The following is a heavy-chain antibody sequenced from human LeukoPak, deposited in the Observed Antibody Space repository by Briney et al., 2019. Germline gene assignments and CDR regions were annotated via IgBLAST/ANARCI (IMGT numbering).Heavy chain of an antibody. V-gene: IGHV3-23*01. CDR1: GFTFSSYA. D-gene: IGHD6-19*01. J-gene: IGHJ4*02. CDR3: AKDSYPGIAVAGVMYYFDY. Sequence: PGGSLRLSCAAPGFTFSSYAMSWVRQAPGKGLEWVSAISGSGGSTYYADSVKGRFTISRDNSKNTLYLQMNSLRAKDTAVYYCAKDSYPGIAVAGVMYYFDYWGQGTLVTVSS. CDR2: ISGSGGST.